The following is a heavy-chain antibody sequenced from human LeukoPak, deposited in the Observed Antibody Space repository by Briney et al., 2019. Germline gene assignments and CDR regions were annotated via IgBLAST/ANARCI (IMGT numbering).Heavy chain of an antibody. CDR1: GYTFTSYY. CDR3: ARMYYDYVWGSYRYYDY. Sequence: ASVKVSCKASGYTFTSYYMHWVRQAPGQGLEWMGIINPSGGSTSYAQKFQGRVTMTRDMSTSTVYMELSSLRSEDTAVYYCARMYYDYVWGSYRYYDYWGQGTLVTVSS. J-gene: IGHJ4*02. V-gene: IGHV1-46*01. CDR2: INPSGGST. D-gene: IGHD3-16*02.